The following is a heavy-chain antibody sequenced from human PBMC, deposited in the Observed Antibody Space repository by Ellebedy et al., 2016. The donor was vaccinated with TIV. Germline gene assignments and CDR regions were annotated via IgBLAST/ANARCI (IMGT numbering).Heavy chain of an antibody. Sequence: SETLSLTCTVSGGSISSDDYYWSWIRQPPGKGLEWIGYIYYSGSTYYNPSLKSRVTISEDTSKNQFSLHLTSVTAADTAVYYCARQKTDSGSFLCDIWGQGTLVTVSS. CDR2: IYYSGST. J-gene: IGHJ3*02. D-gene: IGHD3-3*01. V-gene: IGHV4-30-4*01. CDR1: GGSISSDDYY. CDR3: ARQKTDSGSFLCDI.